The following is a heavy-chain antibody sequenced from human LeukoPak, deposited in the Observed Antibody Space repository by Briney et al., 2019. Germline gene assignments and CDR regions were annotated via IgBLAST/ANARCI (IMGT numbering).Heavy chain of an antibody. CDR2: ISWNSGSI. Sequence: GRSLRLSCAASGFTFDDYAMHWVRQAPGKGLEWVSGISWNSGSIGYADSVKGRFTISRDNAKNSLYLQMNSLRAEDTATYYCARDIRNYYDSGAYGWFDPWGQGTLVPVSS. J-gene: IGHJ5*02. CDR3: ARDIRNYYDSGAYGWFDP. D-gene: IGHD3-10*01. V-gene: IGHV3-9*01. CDR1: GFTFDDYA.